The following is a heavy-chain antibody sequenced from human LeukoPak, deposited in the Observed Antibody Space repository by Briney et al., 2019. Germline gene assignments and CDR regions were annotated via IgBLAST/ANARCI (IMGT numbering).Heavy chain of an antibody. D-gene: IGHD3-22*01. CDR2: ISGSGGST. Sequence: GGSLRLSCAASGFTFSSYAMSWVRQAPGKGLEWVSAISGSGGSTYYADSVKGRFTISRDNSKNTLYLQMNSLRAEDTAVYYCAKEVVWYYYDSSGQIDAFDIRGQGTMVTVSS. J-gene: IGHJ3*02. CDR3: AKEVVWYYYDSSGQIDAFDI. CDR1: GFTFSSYA. V-gene: IGHV3-23*01.